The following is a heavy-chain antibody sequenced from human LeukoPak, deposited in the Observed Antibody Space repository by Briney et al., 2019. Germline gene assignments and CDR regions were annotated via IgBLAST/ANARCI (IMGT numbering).Heavy chain of an antibody. CDR3: ARGRDYDILTGYYKDGGMWDTDY. J-gene: IGHJ4*02. D-gene: IGHD3-9*01. Sequence: GGSLRLSCAASGFTFSSYSMNWVRQAPGKGLEWVSSISSSSSYIYYADSVKGRFTISRDNAKNSLYLQMNSLRAKDTAVYYCARGRDYDILTGYYKDGGMWDTDYWGQGTLVTVSP. CDR2: ISSSSSYI. CDR1: GFTFSSYS. V-gene: IGHV3-21*01.